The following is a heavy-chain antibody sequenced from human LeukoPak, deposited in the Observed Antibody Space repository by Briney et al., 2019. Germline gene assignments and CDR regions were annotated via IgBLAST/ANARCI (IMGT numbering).Heavy chain of an antibody. V-gene: IGHV4-59*01. CDR3: ARDIAATGSRLDP. CDR2: IYYSGST. CDR1: GGSISSYY. J-gene: IGHJ5*02. D-gene: IGHD6-13*01. Sequence: SETLSPTCTVSGGSISSYYWSWIRQPPGKGLEWIGYIYYSGSTNYNPSLKSRVTISVDTSKNQFSLKLSSVTAADTAVYYCARDIAATGSRLDPWGQGILVTVSS.